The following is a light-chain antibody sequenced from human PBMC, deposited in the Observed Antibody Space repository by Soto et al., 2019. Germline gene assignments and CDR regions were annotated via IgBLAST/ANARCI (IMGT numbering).Light chain of an antibody. CDR1: QSIGSRY. J-gene: IGKJ5*01. V-gene: IGKV3-20*01. CDR3: QQYVRFAFT. Sequence: EIVLTQSPGTLSLSPEEIATLSCRASQSIGSRYLAWYQQKPGQAPRLLIYRASTRATGIPDRFSGSGSGTDFTLTINRVAPYDFAVYYCQQYVRFAFTFGQGTRLEIK. CDR2: RAS.